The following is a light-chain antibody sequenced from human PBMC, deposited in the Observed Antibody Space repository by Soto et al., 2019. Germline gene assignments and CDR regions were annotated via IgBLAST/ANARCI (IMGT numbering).Light chain of an antibody. CDR1: QSISSTY. CDR2: GAS. Sequence: EIVLTQSPGTLSLSPGERATLSCRASQSISSTYLAWYQQKPGQAPRLLIYGASSRATGIPDRFSGSGSGTDFTLTISRLEPEGFAVYYCQQYGTSPLGFGGGTKVEIK. J-gene: IGKJ4*01. V-gene: IGKV3-20*01. CDR3: QQYGTSPLG.